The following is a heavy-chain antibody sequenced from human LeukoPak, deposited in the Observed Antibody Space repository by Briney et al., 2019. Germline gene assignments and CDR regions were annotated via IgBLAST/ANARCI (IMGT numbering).Heavy chain of an antibody. Sequence: PGGSLRFSCAASGSTFTSYWMTWVRQAPGKGLEWVANIKQDGSEKYYVDSVKGRFTISRDNAKNSLYLQMNSLRAEDTAVYYCARERGMEYSSSSYVDYWGQGTLVTVSS. V-gene: IGHV3-7*01. CDR3: ARERGMEYSSSSYVDY. J-gene: IGHJ4*02. CDR1: GSTFTSYW. D-gene: IGHD6-13*01. CDR2: IKQDGSEK.